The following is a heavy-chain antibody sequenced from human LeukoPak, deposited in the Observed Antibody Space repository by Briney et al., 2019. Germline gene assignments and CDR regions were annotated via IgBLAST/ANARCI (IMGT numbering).Heavy chain of an antibody. CDR1: GGSFSGYY. V-gene: IGHV4-34*01. CDR2: INHSGST. CDR3: ARGLYDYYYYYGMDV. Sequence: SETLSLTCAVYGGSFSGYYWSWIRPPPGKGLEWIGEINHSGSTNYNPSLKSRVTISVDTSKNQFSLKLSSVTAADTAVYYCARGLYDYYYYYGMDVWGQGTTVTVSS. J-gene: IGHJ6*02. D-gene: IGHD2-8*01.